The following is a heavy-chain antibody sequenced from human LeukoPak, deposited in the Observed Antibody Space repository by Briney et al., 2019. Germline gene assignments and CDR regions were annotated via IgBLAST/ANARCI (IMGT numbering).Heavy chain of an antibody. CDR2: FDPGDGET. Sequence: ASVKVSCKVSGYTLTELSMHWVRQAPGKGLEWMGGFDPGDGETIYAQKFQGRVTMTEDTSTDTAYMELSSLRSEDTAVYYCATITMVRGVRPPDDYWGQGTLVTVSS. V-gene: IGHV1-24*01. CDR3: ATITMVRGVRPPDDY. J-gene: IGHJ4*02. CDR1: GYTLTELS. D-gene: IGHD3-10*01.